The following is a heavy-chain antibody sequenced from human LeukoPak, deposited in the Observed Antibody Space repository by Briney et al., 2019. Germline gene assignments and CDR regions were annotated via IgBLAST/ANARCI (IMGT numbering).Heavy chain of an antibody. CDR3: ARSLGQYTYGLLGY. CDR1: GGSISNYY. D-gene: IGHD5-18*01. J-gene: IGHJ4*02. V-gene: IGHV4-59*01. CDR2: IYYSGST. Sequence: SETLSLTCTVSGGSISNYYWNWVRQPPAKGLEWIGSIYYSGSTNYNPSLKSRVTISVDTSKNQFSLKLSSVTAADTAVYYCARSLGQYTYGLLGYWGQGTLVTISS.